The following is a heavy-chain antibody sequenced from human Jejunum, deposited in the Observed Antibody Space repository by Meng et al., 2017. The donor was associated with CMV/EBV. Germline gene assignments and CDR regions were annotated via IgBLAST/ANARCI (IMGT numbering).Heavy chain of an antibody. CDR3: TRDGLQYTEGSSY. J-gene: IGHJ4*02. CDR2: ISPYNGDT. CDR1: GYSFTNYG. V-gene: IGHV1-18*01. D-gene: IGHD3/OR15-3a*01. Sequence: QVQLVHSGVGVKTPGDSVKVSCKASGYSFTNYGITWIRQAPGQGLEYMGWISPYNGDTNYGQNFQGRMTMTTDTSTTTAYMELRSLRSDDTALYYCTRDGLQYTEGSSYWGQGTLVTVSS.